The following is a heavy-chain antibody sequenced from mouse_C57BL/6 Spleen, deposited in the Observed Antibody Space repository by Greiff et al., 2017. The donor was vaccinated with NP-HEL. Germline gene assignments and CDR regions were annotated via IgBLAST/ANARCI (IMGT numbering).Heavy chain of an antibody. J-gene: IGHJ1*03. CDR3: TRWNYYCSSCWYFDV. D-gene: IGHD1-1*01. CDR1: GYTFTDYE. CDR2: IDPETGGT. V-gene: IGHV1-15*01. Sequence: VQLQQSGAELVRPGASVTLSCKASGYTFTDYEMHWVKQTPVHGLEWIGAIDPETGGTAYNQKFKGKAILTADKSSSTAYMEIRSLTSEDSAVYYCTRWNYYCSSCWYFDVWGTGTTVTVSS.